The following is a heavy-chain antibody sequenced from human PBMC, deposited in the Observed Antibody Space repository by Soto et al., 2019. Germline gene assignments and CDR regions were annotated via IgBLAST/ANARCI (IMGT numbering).Heavy chain of an antibody. Sequence: QVQLVQSGADVKKPGASVKVSCKTSGYTFSGYFRHWLRQAPGQGLAWMGWMNPNSGGTDYAQNFQGRVSMTWDTSISTAYMELSRLRSDDTAIYYCARGYYSSSWRVFDYWGQGTLVTVSS. CDR3: ARGYYSSSWRVFDY. D-gene: IGHD6-13*01. CDR2: MNPNSGGT. CDR1: GYTFSGYF. V-gene: IGHV1-2*02. J-gene: IGHJ4*02.